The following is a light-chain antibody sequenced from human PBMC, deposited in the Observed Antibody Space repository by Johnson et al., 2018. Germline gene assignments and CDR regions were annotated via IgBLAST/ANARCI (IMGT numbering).Light chain of an antibody. Sequence: QSVLTQPPSVSAAPGQKVTISCSGSSSNIGNNYVSWYQQLPGTAPKLLIYENNKRPSGIPDRFFGSKSGTSATLGITGLQTGDEADYYCGTWDSSLSAGNVFGTGT. J-gene: IGLJ1*01. V-gene: IGLV1-51*02. CDR3: GTWDSSLSAGNV. CDR2: ENN. CDR1: SSNIGNNY.